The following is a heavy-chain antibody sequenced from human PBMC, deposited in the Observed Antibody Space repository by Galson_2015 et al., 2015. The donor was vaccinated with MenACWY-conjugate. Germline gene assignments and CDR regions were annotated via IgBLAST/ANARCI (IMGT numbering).Heavy chain of an antibody. CDR2: IKPSGGST. CDR3: ARENYYDSSGYSPPGY. D-gene: IGHD3-22*01. Sequence: SVKVSCKASGYTFTNYYMHWVRQAPGQGLEWMGIIKPSGGSTSYAQKFQGRVTMTRDTSTSTVYIELSSLRSEDTAVYYCARENYYDSSGYSPPGYWGQGTLVTVSS. V-gene: IGHV1-46*01. CDR1: GYTFTNYY. J-gene: IGHJ4*02.